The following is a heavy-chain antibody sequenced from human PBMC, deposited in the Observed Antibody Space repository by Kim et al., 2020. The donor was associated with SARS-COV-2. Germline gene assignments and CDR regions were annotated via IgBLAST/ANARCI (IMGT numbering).Heavy chain of an antibody. CDR2: ISSSGSTI. V-gene: IGHV3-48*03. D-gene: IGHD6-13*01. J-gene: IGHJ4*02. Sequence: GGSLRLSCAASGFTFSSYEMNWVRQAPGKGLEWVSYISSSGSTIYYADSVKGRFTISRDNAKNSLYLQMNSLRAEDTAVYYCARSWQQLDMGDYWGQGTLVTVSS. CDR3: ARSWQQLDMGDY. CDR1: GFTFSSYE.